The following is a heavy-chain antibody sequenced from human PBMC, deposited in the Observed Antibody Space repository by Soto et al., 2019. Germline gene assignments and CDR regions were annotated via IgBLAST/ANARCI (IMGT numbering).Heavy chain of an antibody. J-gene: IGHJ5*02. CDR3: ARSYDLSSGWNWFDP. Sequence: SETLSLTCTVSGGSISSSSYYWGWIRQPPGKGLEWIGSIYYSGSTYYNPSLKSRVTISVDTSKNQFSLKLSSVTAADTAVYYCARSYDLSSGWNWFDPWGQGTLVT. V-gene: IGHV4-39*01. D-gene: IGHD6-19*01. CDR2: IYYSGST. CDR1: GGSISSSSYY.